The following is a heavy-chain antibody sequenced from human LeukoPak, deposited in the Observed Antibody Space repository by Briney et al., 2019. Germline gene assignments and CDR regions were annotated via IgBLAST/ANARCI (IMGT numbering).Heavy chain of an antibody. CDR3: ASRIAAGFDY. V-gene: IGHV4-34*01. J-gene: IGHJ4*02. CDR1: GGSFSGYY. CDR2: INHSGST. Sequence: PSETLSLTRAVYGGSFSGYYWSWIRQPPGKGLEWIGEINHSGSTNYNPSLKSRVTISVDTSKNQFSLKLSSVTAADTAVYYCASRIAAGFDYWGQGTLVTVSS. D-gene: IGHD6-13*01.